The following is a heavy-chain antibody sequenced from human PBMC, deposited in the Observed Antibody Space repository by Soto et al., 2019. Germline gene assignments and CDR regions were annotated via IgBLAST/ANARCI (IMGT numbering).Heavy chain of an antibody. CDR2: FKSDGSDT. J-gene: IGHJ2*01. Sequence: EVQLVESGGGLVQPGGSLRISCAASGFTFSSYWMHWVRQAPGKGLVWVSRFKSDGSDTSYADSVKGQFTISRDNAKNTRYLQMNSLRAEDTPVYYCATEGDAGYWYFDRWGRGTLVTVST. D-gene: IGHD3-10*01. V-gene: IGHV3-74*01. CDR1: GFTFSSYW. CDR3: ATEGDAGYWYFDR.